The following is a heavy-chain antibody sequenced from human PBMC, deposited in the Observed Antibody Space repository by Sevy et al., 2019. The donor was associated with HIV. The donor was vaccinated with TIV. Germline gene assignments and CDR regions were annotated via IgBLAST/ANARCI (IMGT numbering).Heavy chain of an antibody. CDR1: GGSISSYY. CDR2: IYTSGST. J-gene: IGHJ1*01. D-gene: IGHD3-22*01. CDR3: ARGPHYYDSSGYYFEYSQH. V-gene: IGHV4-4*07. Sequence: SETLSLTCTVSGGSISSYYWSWIRQPAGKGLEWIGRIYTSGSTNYNPSLKSRVTMSVDTSKNQFSLKLSSVTAADTAVYYCARGPHYYDSSGYYFEYSQHWGQGTLVTVSS.